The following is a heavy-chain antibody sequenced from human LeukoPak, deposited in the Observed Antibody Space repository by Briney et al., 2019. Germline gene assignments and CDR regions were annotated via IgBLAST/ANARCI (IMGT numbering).Heavy chain of an antibody. CDR1: GFTFSNYW. D-gene: IGHD6-6*01. CDR2: LNADGNSI. V-gene: IGHV3-74*01. CDR3: ARGTGYSSSSGTGD. Sequence: GGSLRLSCAASGFTFSNYWMHWVRQAPGKGLVWVSRLNADGNSITYADSVRGRFTISRDNAKNSLYLQMNSLRAEDTALYYCARGTGYSSSSGTGDWGQGTLVTVSS. J-gene: IGHJ4*02.